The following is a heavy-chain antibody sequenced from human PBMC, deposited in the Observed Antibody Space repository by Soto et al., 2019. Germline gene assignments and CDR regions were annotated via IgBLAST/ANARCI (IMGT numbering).Heavy chain of an antibody. J-gene: IGHJ6*02. CDR1: GSKFRSYW. V-gene: IGHV3-7*01. CDR2: IKHDGSGK. Sequence: GGSLRLSCAASGSKFRSYWMSWVRQAPGKGLEWVANIKHDGSGKYYVDSVKGRFTISRDNAKNSLSLQMNSLRAEDTAVYYCAKVDGVGPTSSYYSMDVCGQGHTVTVSS. D-gene: IGHD4-17*01. CDR3: AKVDGVGPTSSYYSMDV.